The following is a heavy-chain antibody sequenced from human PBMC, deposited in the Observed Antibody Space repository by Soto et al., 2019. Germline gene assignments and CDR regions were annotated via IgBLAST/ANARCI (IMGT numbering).Heavy chain of an antibody. D-gene: IGHD6-19*01. Sequence: PGGSLRLSCGVSGFTFSNYYMSWIRQAPGKGLEWVSYISSTGRTIYYADSVKGRLTVSRDNAQNALSLKLNSLRVEDTAVYYCARSYSSGWEFDYWGQGTQVTVSS. J-gene: IGHJ4*02. CDR3: ARSYSSGWEFDY. V-gene: IGHV3-11*01. CDR1: GFTFSNYY. CDR2: ISSTGRTI.